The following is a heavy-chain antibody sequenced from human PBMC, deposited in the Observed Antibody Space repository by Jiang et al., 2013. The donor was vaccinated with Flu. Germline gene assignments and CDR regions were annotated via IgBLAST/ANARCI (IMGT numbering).Heavy chain of an antibody. V-gene: IGHV4-59*01. J-gene: IGHJ3*02. Sequence: GPGLVKPSETLSLTCTVSGGSISSYYWSWIRQPPGKGLEWIGYIYYSGSTNYNPSLKSRVTISVDTSKNQFSLKLSSVTAADTAVYYCARDRWVLDYYDSSGRAFDIWGQGTMVTVSS. CDR1: GGSISSYY. CDR3: ARDRWVLDYYDSSGRAFDI. CDR2: IYYSGST. D-gene: IGHD3-22*01.